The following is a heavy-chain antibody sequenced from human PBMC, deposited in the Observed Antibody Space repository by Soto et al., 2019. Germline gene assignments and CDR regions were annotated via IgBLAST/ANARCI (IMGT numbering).Heavy chain of an antibody. J-gene: IGHJ5*02. CDR1: GGTFSSYA. D-gene: IGHD3-22*01. CDR2: IIPIFGTA. CDR3: ARAYYYDSSGYDRFDP. V-gene: IGHV1-69*06. Sequence: SVKVSCKASGGTFSSYAISWVRQAPGQGLEWMGGIIPIFGTANYAQKFQGRVTITADKSTSTAYMELSSLRSEDTAVYYCARAYYYDSSGYDRFDPWGQGTLATVSS.